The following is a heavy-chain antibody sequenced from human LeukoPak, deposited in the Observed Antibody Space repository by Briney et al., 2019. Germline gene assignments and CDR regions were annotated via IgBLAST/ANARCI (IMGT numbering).Heavy chain of an antibody. D-gene: IGHD3-10*01. J-gene: IGHJ4*02. CDR1: GYSISSGYY. CDR2: INHSGST. V-gene: IGHV4-38-2*02. Sequence: SETLSLTCTVSGYSISSGYYWGWIRQPPGKGLEWIGEINHSGSTNYNPSLKSRVTISVDTSKNQFSLKLSSVTAADTAVYYCASSWFGALDYWGQGTLVTVSS. CDR3: ASSWFGALDY.